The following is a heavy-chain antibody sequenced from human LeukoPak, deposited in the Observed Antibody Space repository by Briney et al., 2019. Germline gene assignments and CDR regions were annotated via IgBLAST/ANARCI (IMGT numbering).Heavy chain of an antibody. CDR2: INHSGST. V-gene: IGHV4-34*01. J-gene: IGHJ6*03. CDR3: ARGRTVRGVIKFYYYMDV. CDR1: GGSFSGYY. D-gene: IGHD3-10*01. Sequence: SETLSLTCGVYGGSFSGYYWSWIRQPPGKGLEWIGEINHSGSTNYNPSLKSRVTIPVDTSKKQFSLKLSSVTAADTAVYYCARGRTVRGVIKFYYYMDVWGKGTTVTVSS.